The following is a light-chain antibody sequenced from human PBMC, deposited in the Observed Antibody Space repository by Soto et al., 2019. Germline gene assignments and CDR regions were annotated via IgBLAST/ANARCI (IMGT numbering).Light chain of an antibody. Sequence: EIVLTQSPGTLSLSPGERATLSCRASQSVSGNNLVWYQQKPGQAPRLLIYGVSSRATGIPDRFSGSGSGTDFTLTISRLEPVYFAVYYPQQYNIFLWTFVQGTKVDIK. CDR3: QQYNIFLWT. J-gene: IGKJ1*01. V-gene: IGKV3-20*01. CDR2: GVS. CDR1: QSVSGNN.